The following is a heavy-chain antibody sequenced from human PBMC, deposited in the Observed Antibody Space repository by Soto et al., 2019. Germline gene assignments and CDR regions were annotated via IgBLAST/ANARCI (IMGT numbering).Heavy chain of an antibody. V-gene: IGHV1-3*01. Sequence: GASVKVSCKAFGYTFTSYAIHWVRQAPGQRLEWMGWINAGNGNTKYSQKFQGRVTITRDTSASTAYMELTSLRSEDTAVYYCARHEDYYGSGSYFHGMDVWGQGTTVTVSS. D-gene: IGHD3-10*01. CDR1: GYTFTSYA. J-gene: IGHJ6*02. CDR2: INAGNGNT. CDR3: ARHEDYYGSGSYFHGMDV.